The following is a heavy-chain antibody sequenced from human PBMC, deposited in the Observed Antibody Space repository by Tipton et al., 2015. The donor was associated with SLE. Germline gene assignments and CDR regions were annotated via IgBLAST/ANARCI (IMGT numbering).Heavy chain of an antibody. Sequence: SLRLSCAASGFTFSSYSMNWVRQAPGKGLEWVSSISGTSSYIYYADSVKGRFTIPRDNAKNSLYLQMNSLRAEDTAVYYCARDVAGTADAFDIWGQGTMVTVSS. J-gene: IGHJ3*02. D-gene: IGHD2-21*02. CDR1: GFTFSSYS. CDR3: ARDVAGTADAFDI. V-gene: IGHV3-21*01. CDR2: ISGTSSYI.